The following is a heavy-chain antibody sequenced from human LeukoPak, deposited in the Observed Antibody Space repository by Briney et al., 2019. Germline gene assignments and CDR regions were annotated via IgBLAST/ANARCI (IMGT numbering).Heavy chain of an antibody. CDR1: SGSMSSGDYY. CDR3: ARLGTAPFDY. D-gene: IGHD2-21*02. J-gene: IGHJ4*02. Sequence: PSETLSLTCTVSSGSMSSGDYYWGWIRQPPGKGLEWIGYISYTGTTYYNPSLKSRVTISEDTSKNLFSLNLNSVTAADTAVYYCARLGTAPFDYWGQGTLVTVSS. V-gene: IGHV4-30-4*08. CDR2: ISYTGTT.